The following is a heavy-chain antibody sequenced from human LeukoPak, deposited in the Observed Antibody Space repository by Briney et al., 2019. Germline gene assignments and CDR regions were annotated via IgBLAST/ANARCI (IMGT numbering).Heavy chain of an antibody. V-gene: IGHV3-23*01. D-gene: IGHD4-11*01. CDR2: ISRRGTNT. CDR1: GFTFSSHA. J-gene: IGHJ4*02. Sequence: GGSLRLSCAASGFTFSSHAMSWVRQAPGKGLEWVAAISRRGTNTYYVDSVKGRFTISRDSSKNTPHLQMDRLRGETAAEYYGAKDWRVSGDHYSPFDYWGQGTLVTVSS. CDR3: AKDWRVSGDHYSPFDY.